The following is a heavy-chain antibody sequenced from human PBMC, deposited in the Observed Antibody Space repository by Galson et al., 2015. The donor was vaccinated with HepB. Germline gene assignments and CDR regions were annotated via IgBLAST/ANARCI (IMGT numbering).Heavy chain of an antibody. CDR3: AKAGVPAAIRGNWFDP. J-gene: IGHJ5*02. D-gene: IGHD2-2*01. CDR1: GFTFSSYG. Sequence: SLRLSCAASGFTFSSYGMHWVRQAPGKGLEWVAVISYDGSNKYYADSVKGRFTISRDNSKNTLYLQMNSLRAEDTAVYYCAKAGVPAAIRGNWFDPWGQGTLVTVSS. CDR2: ISYDGSNK. V-gene: IGHV3-30*18.